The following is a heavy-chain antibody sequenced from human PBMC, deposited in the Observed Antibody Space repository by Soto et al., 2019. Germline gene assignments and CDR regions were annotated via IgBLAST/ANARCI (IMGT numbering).Heavy chain of an antibody. J-gene: IGHJ4*02. Sequence: GGSLRLSCAASGFTFSSYSMNWVRQAPGKGLEWVSRISASGGSPYYADSVKGRFTISRDNAKNMLFLQMNSLRAEDTAVYYCAKNPGYYYDSTGYHFDYWGQGTLVTV. V-gene: IGHV3-23*01. CDR3: AKNPGYYYDSTGYHFDY. CDR2: ISASGGSP. D-gene: IGHD3-22*01. CDR1: GFTFSSYS.